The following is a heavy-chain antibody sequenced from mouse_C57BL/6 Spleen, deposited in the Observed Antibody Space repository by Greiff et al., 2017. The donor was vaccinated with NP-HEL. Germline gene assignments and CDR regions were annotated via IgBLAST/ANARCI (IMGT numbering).Heavy chain of an antibody. Sequence: EVHLVESGGGLVKPGGSLKLSCAASGFTFSSYAMSWVRQTPEKRLEWVATISDGGSYTYYPDNVKGRFTISRDNAKNNLYLQMSHLKSEDTAMYYCARAYSNYVFDYWGQGTTLTVSS. J-gene: IGHJ2*01. CDR1: GFTFSSYA. CDR2: ISDGGSYT. D-gene: IGHD2-5*01. CDR3: ARAYSNYVFDY. V-gene: IGHV5-4*01.